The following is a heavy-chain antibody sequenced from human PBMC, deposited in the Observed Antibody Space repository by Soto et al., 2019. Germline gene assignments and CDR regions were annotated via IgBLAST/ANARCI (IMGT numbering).Heavy chain of an antibody. CDR3: AKGFIVVVTAIRPDDNFDV. CDR1: GFTFTTYA. V-gene: IGHV3-23*01. Sequence: LRLSCAASGFTFTTYAMNWVRQAPGKGLEWVASISGSGGTINYADSVKGRFTTSRDTSKNTLYLQMNSLSAEDTAVYYCAKGFIVVVTAIRPDDNFDVWGQGTMVTVSS. J-gene: IGHJ3*01. D-gene: IGHD2-21*02. CDR2: ISGSGGTI.